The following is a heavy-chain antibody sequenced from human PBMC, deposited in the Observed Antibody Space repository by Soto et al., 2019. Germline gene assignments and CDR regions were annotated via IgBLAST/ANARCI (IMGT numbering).Heavy chain of an antibody. CDR1: GFTVSNNY. D-gene: IGHD3-16*01. V-gene: IGHV3-53*01. CDR2: IYSGGYT. J-gene: IGHJ4*02. Sequence: EVQLVESGGGLIQPGGSLRLSCAVSGFTVSNNYMSWVRQAPGKGLEGVSVIYSGGYTAYGDSVKGRFTISRDNSKNTKNLQKKTPRAPDRAGFLGGAQRGGGGYWGQGTLVTVSS. CDR3: GAQRGGGGY.